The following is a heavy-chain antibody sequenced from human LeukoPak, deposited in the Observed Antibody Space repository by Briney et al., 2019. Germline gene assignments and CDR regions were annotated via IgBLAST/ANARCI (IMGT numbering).Heavy chain of an antibody. CDR1: GFAFSSYW. CDR2: INPDGGTK. CDR3: ARDPGGGSYDL. J-gene: IGHJ3*01. D-gene: IGHD3-10*01. V-gene: IGHV3-7*03. Sequence: GGSLRLSCAASGFAFSSYWMNWVRLAPGKGLEWVAIINPDGGTKSHVDSVKGRFTISRDNTKDSLYLQMNSLRDEDTAVYYCARDPGGGSYDLWGQGTMVTVSS.